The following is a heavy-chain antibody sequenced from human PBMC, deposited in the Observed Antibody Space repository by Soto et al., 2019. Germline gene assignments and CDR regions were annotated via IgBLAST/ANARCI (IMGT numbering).Heavy chain of an antibody. CDR3: ATDVVPAAMFDY. CDR2: IYYSGST. V-gene: IGHV4-39*01. J-gene: IGHJ4*02. D-gene: IGHD2-2*01. Sequence: SETLSLTCTVSGGSTSSSSYYWGWIRQPPGKGLEWIGSIYYSGSTYYNPSLKSRVTISVDTSKNQFSLKLSSVTAADTAVYYCATDVVPAAMFDYWGQGTLVTVSS. CDR1: GGSTSSSSYY.